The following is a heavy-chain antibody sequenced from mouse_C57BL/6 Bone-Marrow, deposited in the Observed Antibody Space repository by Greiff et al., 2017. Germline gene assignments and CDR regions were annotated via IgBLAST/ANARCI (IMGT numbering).Heavy chain of an antibody. D-gene: IGHD1-1*01. CDR2: ISSGGSYT. CDR3: ARHYYCVPSWFAY. V-gene: IGHV5-6*01. CDR1: GFTFSSYG. Sequence: EVKLMESGGDLVKPGGSLKLSCAASGFTFSSYGMSWVRQIPDKRLEWVATISSGGSYTYYPDSVKGRFTISRDNAKNTLYLQMSSLKSEDTAMYYCARHYYCVPSWFAYWGQGTLVTVSA. J-gene: IGHJ3*01.